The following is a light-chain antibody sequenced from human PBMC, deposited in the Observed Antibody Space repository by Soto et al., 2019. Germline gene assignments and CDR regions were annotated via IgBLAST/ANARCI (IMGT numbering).Light chain of an antibody. CDR1: QSLGGN. CDR2: RAS. CDR3: QQYSNWPPWT. V-gene: IGKV3-15*01. J-gene: IGKJ1*01. Sequence: EIVLTQSPGTLSLSPWDTATLACRASQSLGGNLAWYQQKPGQGPRLLIFRASSRATGVPARFSASGSGTEFTLTISGLQSEDFAIYYCQQYSNWPPWTFGPGTKVDIK.